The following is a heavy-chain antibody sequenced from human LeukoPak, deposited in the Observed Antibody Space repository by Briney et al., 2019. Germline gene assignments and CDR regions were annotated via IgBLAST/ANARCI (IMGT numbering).Heavy chain of an antibody. D-gene: IGHD3-10*01. J-gene: IGHJ5*02. CDR2: INPNRGGT. Sequence: ASVKVSCKASGYTFTGYYMHGVRQAPGQGLEWMGWINPNRGGTNYAQKFQGRVTMTRDTSISTAYMELSRLRSDDTAVYYCARYRHYGSGSYYMFDPWGQGTLVTVSS. V-gene: IGHV1-2*02. CDR3: ARYRHYGSGSYYMFDP. CDR1: GYTFTGYY.